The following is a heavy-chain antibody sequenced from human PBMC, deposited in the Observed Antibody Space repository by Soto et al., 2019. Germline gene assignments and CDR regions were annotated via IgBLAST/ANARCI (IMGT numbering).Heavy chain of an antibody. CDR1: GGSISSSSYY. CDR2: IYYSGST. J-gene: IGHJ4*02. D-gene: IGHD6-6*01. Sequence: SETLSLTCTVSGGSISSSSYYWGWIRQPPGKGLEWIGSIYYSGSTYYNPSLKSRVTISVDTSKNQFSLKLSSVTAADTAVYYCARSYSSSPPFDYWGQGTLVTVSS. CDR3: ARSYSSSPPFDY. V-gene: IGHV4-39*01.